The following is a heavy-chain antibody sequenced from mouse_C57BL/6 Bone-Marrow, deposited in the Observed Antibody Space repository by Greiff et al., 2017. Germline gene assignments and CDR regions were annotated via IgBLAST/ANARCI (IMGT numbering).Heavy chain of an antibody. D-gene: IGHD2-4*01. J-gene: IGHJ4*01. CDR1: GFTFSSYA. CDR3: TREGEDYDYDGYYYAMDY. CDR2: ISSGGDYI. V-gene: IGHV5-9-1*02. Sequence: EVKLVESGEGLVKPGGSLKLSCAASGFTFSSYAMSWVRQTPEKRLEWVAYISSGGDYIYYADTVKGRFTISRDNARNTLYLQMSSLKSEDTAMYYCTREGEDYDYDGYYYAMDYWGQGTSVTVSS.